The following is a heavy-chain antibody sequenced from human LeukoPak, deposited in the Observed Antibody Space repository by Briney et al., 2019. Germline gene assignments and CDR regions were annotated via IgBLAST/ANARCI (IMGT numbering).Heavy chain of an antibody. J-gene: IGHJ4*02. V-gene: IGHV3-53*01. CDR1: GFSVSNYY. Sequence: PGGSLRLSCAASGFSVSNYYMSWVRRAPGKGLEWVSVIYSGGNTYYTDSVKGRFTISRDNPKNTVFLQMGSLRGEDTAVYYCARCYYDGSGFYYYFDYWGQGTLVTVSS. CDR3: ARCYYDGSGFYYYFDY. CDR2: IYSGGNT. D-gene: IGHD3-22*01.